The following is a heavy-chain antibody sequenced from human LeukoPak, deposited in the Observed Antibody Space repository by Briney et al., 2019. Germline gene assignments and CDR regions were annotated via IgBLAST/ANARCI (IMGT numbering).Heavy chain of an antibody. CDR1: GFTFSDFG. CDR2: IRYDGTNK. CDR3: AKDGGFAAPFDY. Sequence: GGSPRLSCAASGFTFSDFGMHWVRQSPGKGLEWVAFIRYDGTNKEYRDSVKGRFTTSRDNSKNTLYLQMNSLSAEDTAVYFCAKDGGFAAPFDYWGQGSLVTVSS. D-gene: IGHD3-16*01. V-gene: IGHV3-30*02. J-gene: IGHJ4*02.